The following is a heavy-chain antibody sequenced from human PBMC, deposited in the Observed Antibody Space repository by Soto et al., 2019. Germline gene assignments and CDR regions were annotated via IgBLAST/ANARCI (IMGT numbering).Heavy chain of an antibody. CDR3: ARVIDRQLWSARYYYGMDV. CDR2: IYYSGST. D-gene: IGHD5-18*01. J-gene: IGHJ6*02. Sequence: LFLTYTVSGGSISSYYWSWIRQPPGKGLEWIGYIYYSGSTNYNPSLKSRVTISVDTSKNQFSLKLSSVTAADTAVYYCARVIDRQLWSARYYYGMDVWGQGTTVTVSS. V-gene: IGHV4-59*01. CDR1: GGSISSYY.